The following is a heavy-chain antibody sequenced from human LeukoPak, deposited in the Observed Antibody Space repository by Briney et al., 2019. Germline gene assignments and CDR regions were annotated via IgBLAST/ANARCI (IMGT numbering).Heavy chain of an antibody. CDR3: ARDIGRGTMIVVVRAFDI. CDR1: GYTFTSYG. J-gene: IGHJ3*02. D-gene: IGHD3-22*01. CDR2: ISAYNGNT. Sequence: GASVKVSCKASGYTFTSYGISWVRQAPGQGLEWMGWISAYNGNTNYAQKLQGRVTMTTDTSTSTAYMELRSLRSDDTAVYYCARDIGRGTMIVVVRAFDIWGQGTMVTVSS. V-gene: IGHV1-18*01.